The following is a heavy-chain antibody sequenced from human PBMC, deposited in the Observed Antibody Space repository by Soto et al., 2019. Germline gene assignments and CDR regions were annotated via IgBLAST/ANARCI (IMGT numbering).Heavy chain of an antibody. J-gene: IGHJ4*02. CDR1: GGSISSYY. V-gene: IGHV4-59*01. D-gene: IGHD5-18*01. Sequence: PSETLSLTCTVSGGSISSYYWSWIRQPPGKGLEWIGYIYYSGSTNYNPSLKSRVTISVDTSKNQFSLKLSSVTAADTAVYYCARDGYSYGLPYFDYWGQGTLVTVSS. CDR2: IYYSGST. CDR3: ARDGYSYGLPYFDY.